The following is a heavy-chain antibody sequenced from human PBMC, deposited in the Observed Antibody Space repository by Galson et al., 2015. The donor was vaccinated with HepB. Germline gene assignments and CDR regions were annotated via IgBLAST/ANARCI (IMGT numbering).Heavy chain of an antibody. V-gene: IGHV1-69*10. CDR2: IIPFTGKG. CDR1: GVSASSHA. Sequence: SVKVSCKASGVSASSHALSWVRQAPGQGLEWMGGIIPFTGKGNYAPKFQGRVNITADKSTGTAYMELTSLTSEDTAVYFCAKGDYSNWGHRETFYYYYYFMDVWGAGTTVSVSS. J-gene: IGHJ6*03. D-gene: IGHD4-11*01. CDR3: AKGDYSNWGHRETFYYYYYFMDV.